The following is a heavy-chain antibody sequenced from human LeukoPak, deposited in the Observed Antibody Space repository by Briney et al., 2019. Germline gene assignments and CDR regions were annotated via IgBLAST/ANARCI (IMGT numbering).Heavy chain of an antibody. D-gene: IGHD1/OR15-1a*01. Sequence: SVKVSCKASGYTFTSYDINWVRQATGQGLEWMAWMNPNSGNTGYAQKFQGRVTITRNTSISTAYMELSSLRSEDTAVYYCARGRISITGTSDLDYWGQGTLVTVSS. J-gene: IGHJ4*02. V-gene: IGHV1-8*03. CDR3: ARGRISITGTSDLDY. CDR2: MNPNSGNT. CDR1: GYTFTSYD.